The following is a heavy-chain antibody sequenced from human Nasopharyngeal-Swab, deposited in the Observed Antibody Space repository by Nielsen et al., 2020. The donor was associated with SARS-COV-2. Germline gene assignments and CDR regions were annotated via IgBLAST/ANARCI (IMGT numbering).Heavy chain of an antibody. CDR1: GYSFTSYW. D-gene: IGHD2-15*01. Sequence: GESLKISCKGSGYSFTSYWISWVRQMPGKGLEWMGRIDPSDSYTNYSPSFQGHVTISADKSISTAYLQWSSLKASDTAMYYCARLGVYCSGGSCYGWFDPWGQGTLVTASS. J-gene: IGHJ5*02. CDR3: ARLGVYCSGGSCYGWFDP. V-gene: IGHV5-10-1*01. CDR2: IDPSDSYT.